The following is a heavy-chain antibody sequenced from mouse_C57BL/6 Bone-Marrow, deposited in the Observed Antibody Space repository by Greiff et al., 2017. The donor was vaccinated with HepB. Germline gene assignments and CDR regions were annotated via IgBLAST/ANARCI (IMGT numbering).Heavy chain of an antibody. J-gene: IGHJ3*01. D-gene: IGHD1-1*01. Sequence: VQLQQSGPGLVAPSQSLSITCTVSGFSLTSYGVDWVRQSPGKGLEWLGVIWGVGSTNYNSALKSRLSISKDDSKSQVFLKMNSLQTDDTAMYYWASPYYYGSSYVRFAYWGQGTLVTVSA. V-gene: IGHV2-6*01. CDR3: ASPYYYGSSYVRFAY. CDR2: IWGVGST. CDR1: GFSLTSYG.